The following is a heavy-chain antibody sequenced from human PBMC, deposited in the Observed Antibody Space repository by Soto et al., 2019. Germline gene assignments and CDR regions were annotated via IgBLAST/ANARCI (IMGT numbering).Heavy chain of an antibody. Sequence: SETLSLTCTVSGGTISSWYWSWIRQPPGKGLEWIGYIYYSGSTNCNPSLKSRVTISVDTSKNQFSLKLSSVTAADTAVYYCTSKFGQLLADAFDIWGQGTMVTVSS. J-gene: IGHJ3*02. D-gene: IGHD3-10*01. CDR1: GGTISSWY. CDR3: TSKFGQLLADAFDI. CDR2: IYYSGST. V-gene: IGHV4-59*08.